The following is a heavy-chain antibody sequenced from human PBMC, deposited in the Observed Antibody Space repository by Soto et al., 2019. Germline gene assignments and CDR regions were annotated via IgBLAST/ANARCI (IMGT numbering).Heavy chain of an antibody. Sequence: GGSLRLSCAASGFTFSNYWMHWVRQVPGKGLVWDSHINRDGSSTAYADSVKGRFTISRDNAKNTLYLQMNSLRVEDTAVYYCARNSEHLFDYRGQGMLVTVSS. J-gene: IGHJ4*02. CDR3: ARNSEHLFDY. CDR2: INRDGSST. CDR1: GFTFSNYW. V-gene: IGHV3-74*01.